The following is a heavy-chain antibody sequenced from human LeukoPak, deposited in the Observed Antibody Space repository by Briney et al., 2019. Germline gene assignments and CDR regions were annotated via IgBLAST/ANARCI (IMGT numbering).Heavy chain of an antibody. CDR1: GGSISSYY. CDR2: IYYSGST. D-gene: IGHD6-19*01. J-gene: IGHJ4*02. V-gene: IGHV4-59*01. Sequence: SETLSLTCTVSGGSISSYYWSWIRQPPGKGLEWIGYIYYSGSTNYNPSLKGRVTISVDTSKNQFSLKLSSVTAADTAVYYCARGEYSSGWYYFDYWGQGTLVTVSS. CDR3: ARGEYSSGWYYFDY.